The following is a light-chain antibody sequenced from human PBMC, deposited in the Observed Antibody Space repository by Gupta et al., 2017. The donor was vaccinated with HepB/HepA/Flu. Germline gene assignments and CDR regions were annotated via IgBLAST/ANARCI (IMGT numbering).Light chain of an antibody. CDR2: AAS. Sequence: DIKMTQSASSLSASVGDRVTIPCRARQSISSYLNWYQQKPGKAPKLLIYAASSLESGVPSRFSGSGSGTDFTLTISSLEPEDFATYYCQQCYSTPLTFGQGTKVEIK. CDR1: QSISSY. J-gene: IGKJ1*01. V-gene: IGKV1-39*01. CDR3: QQCYSTPLT.